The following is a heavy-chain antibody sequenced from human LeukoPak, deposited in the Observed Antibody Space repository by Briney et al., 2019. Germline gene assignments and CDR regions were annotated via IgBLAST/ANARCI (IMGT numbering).Heavy chain of an antibody. CDR2: IYYSGST. D-gene: IGHD3-22*01. CDR3: ARTNYYDSSGYRYYYYYYYMDV. V-gene: IGHV4-59*11. CDR1: GGSISSHY. Sequence: PSETLSLTCTVSGGSISSHYWSWIRQPPGKGLEWIGYIYYSGSTNYNPSLKSRVTISVDTSKDQFTLKLSSVTAADTAVYYCARTNYYDSSGYRYYYYYYYMDVWGKGTTVTVSS. J-gene: IGHJ6*03.